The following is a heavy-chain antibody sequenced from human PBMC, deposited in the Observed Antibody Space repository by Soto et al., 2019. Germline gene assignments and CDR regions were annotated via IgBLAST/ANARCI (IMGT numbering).Heavy chain of an antibody. CDR2: IYYSGST. CDR1: GGSISSGGYY. V-gene: IGHV4-31*03. J-gene: IGHJ6*02. CDR3: ARVDYYYYGMDV. Sequence: SETLSLTCTVSGGSISSGGYYWSWIRQHPGKGLEWIGYIYYSGSTYYNPSLKSRVTISVDTSKNQFSLKLSSVTAADTAVYYCARVDYYYYGMDVWGQGTTVPVSS.